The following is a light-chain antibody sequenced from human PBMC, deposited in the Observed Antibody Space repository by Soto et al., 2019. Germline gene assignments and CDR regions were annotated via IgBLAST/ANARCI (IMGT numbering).Light chain of an antibody. CDR3: QQYNNWPPVT. CDR1: QSVGSN. J-gene: IGKJ5*01. V-gene: IGKV3-15*01. CDR2: GAS. Sequence: EIVITQSPATLSVSPGERATLSCRASQSVGSNLAWYQQKPGQTPRLLIYGASTRATGIPARFSGSGSGTDFILTISSLQSEDFVVYYCQQYNNWPPVTFGQGTRLEIK.